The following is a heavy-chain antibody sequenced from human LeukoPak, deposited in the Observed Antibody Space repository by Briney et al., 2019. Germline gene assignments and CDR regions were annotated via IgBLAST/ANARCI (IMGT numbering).Heavy chain of an antibody. CDR3: ARTYTRFNYYYMDV. V-gene: IGHV4-39*01. D-gene: IGHD3-16*01. Sequence: SETLSLTCTVSGGSISSRSYYWGWIRQPPGKGLEWIGSIYYSGSTYYNPSLQSRVTISVDTSKNQFSLKLNSVTAADTAVYYCARTYTRFNYYYMDVWGKGTTVTISS. J-gene: IGHJ6*03. CDR1: GGSISSRSYY. CDR2: IYYSGST.